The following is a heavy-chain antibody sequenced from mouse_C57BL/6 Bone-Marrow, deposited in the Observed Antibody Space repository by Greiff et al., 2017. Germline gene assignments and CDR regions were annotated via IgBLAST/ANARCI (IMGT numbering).Heavy chain of an antibody. D-gene: IGHD2-3*01. Sequence: EVKVVESGGGLVQPGGSLKLSCAASGFTFSDYGMAWVRQAPRTGPEWVAFISNLAYSIYYADTVTGRFTISRANAKNTLYLEMSILRSEDTAMYYCARHGAYDGYYFSYFDVWGTGTTVTVSS. V-gene: IGHV5-15*01. CDR1: GFTFSDYG. J-gene: IGHJ1*03. CDR3: ARHGAYDGYYFSYFDV. CDR2: ISNLAYSI.